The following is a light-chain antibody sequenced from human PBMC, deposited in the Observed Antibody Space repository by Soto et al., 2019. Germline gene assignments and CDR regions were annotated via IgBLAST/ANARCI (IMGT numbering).Light chain of an antibody. CDR2: GAS. CDR1: QSVSSSY. J-gene: IGKJ1*01. V-gene: IGKV3-20*01. CDR3: YQYGSTPPT. Sequence: IVLTPSPGSLSFSPWEGSTQCCGSSQSVSSSYLAWYQQKPGQAPRLLIYGASSRATGIPDRFSGSGSGTDFTLTISRLEPEDFVVFYCYQYGSTPPTFGQGTKVDI.